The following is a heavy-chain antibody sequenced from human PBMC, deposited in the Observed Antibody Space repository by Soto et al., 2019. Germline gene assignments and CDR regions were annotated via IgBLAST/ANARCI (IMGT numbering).Heavy chain of an antibody. CDR3: ARVTVTTFPYFDY. CDR2: IYYGGST. Sequence: SETLSLTCTVSGGSISSGDYYWSWIRQPPGKGLEWIGYIYYGGSTYYNPSLKSRVTISVDTSKNQFSLKLSSVTAADTAVYYCARVTVTTFPYFDYWGQGTLVTVSS. D-gene: IGHD4-4*01. J-gene: IGHJ4*02. CDR1: GGSISSGDYY. V-gene: IGHV4-30-4*01.